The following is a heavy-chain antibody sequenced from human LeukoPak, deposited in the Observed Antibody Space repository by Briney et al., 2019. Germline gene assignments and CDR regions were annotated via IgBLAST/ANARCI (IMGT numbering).Heavy chain of an antibody. J-gene: IGHJ4*02. CDR2: IYHTGST. V-gene: IGHV4-4*02. CDR1: GGSISSSNW. D-gene: IGHD3-3*01. Sequence: SSETLSLTCAVSGGSISSSNWWSWVRQPPGKGLEWIGEIYHTGSTNYNPSLKSRVTISVDKSKNQFSLRLSSVTAADTAVYYCGSRRTAMFGVIKGPIDYWGQGTLVTVSS. CDR3: GSRRTAMFGVIKGPIDY.